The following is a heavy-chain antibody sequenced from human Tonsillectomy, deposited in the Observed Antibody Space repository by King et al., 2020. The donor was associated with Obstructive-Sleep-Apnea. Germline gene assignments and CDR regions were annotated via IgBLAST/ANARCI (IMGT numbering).Heavy chain of an antibody. V-gene: IGHV3-30-3*01. CDR1: GFTFSSYA. Sequence: VQLVESGGGVVQPGRSLRLSCAASGFTFSSYAMHWVRQAPGKGLEWVAVISYDGINKYYADSVKGRFTIARDNSKNTLNLQMNSLRAEDTAVYYCARVKGYSYCDYWGQGTLVTVSS. D-gene: IGHD5-18*01. CDR3: ARVKGYSYCDY. CDR2: ISYDGINK. J-gene: IGHJ4*02.